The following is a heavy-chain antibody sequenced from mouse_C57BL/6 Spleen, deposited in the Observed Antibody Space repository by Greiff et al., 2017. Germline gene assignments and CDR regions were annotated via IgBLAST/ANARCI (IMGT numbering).Heavy chain of an antibody. D-gene: IGHD1-1*01. CDR1: GYTFTSSW. CDR2: IDPNSGGT. Sequence: QVQLQQPGAELVKPGASVTLSCKASGYTFTSSWLHWVKQRPGRGLEWIGRIDPNSGGTKYNEKFKSKATLTVDKPSSTAYMQLSSLTSEDSAVDYCARRYYGSSYWYFDVWGTGTTVTVSS. J-gene: IGHJ1*03. V-gene: IGHV1-72*01. CDR3: ARRYYGSSYWYFDV.